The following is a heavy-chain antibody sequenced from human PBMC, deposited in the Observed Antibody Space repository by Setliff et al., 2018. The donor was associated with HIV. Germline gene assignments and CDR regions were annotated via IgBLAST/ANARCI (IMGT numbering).Heavy chain of an antibody. V-gene: IGHV1-2*02. CDR2: ITPNSGGT. J-gene: IGHJ2*01. Sequence: GASVKVSCKASGYTFTGYYMHWVRQAPGQGLEWMGWITPNSGGTNYAQKFQGRVTMTRDTSISTAYMELSRLRSDDTAVYYCARDHGMWDYGDYGGDEWYFDLWGRGTLVTVSS. D-gene: IGHD4-17*01. CDR1: GYTFTGYY. CDR3: ARDHGMWDYGDYGGDEWYFDL.